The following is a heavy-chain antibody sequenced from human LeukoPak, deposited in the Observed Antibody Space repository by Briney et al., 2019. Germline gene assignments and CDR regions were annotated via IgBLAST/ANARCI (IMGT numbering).Heavy chain of an antibody. CDR1: GFTFSSYA. CDR3: AKEQQLWLLGYFDY. Sequence: GGSLRLSCAASGFTFSSYAMYWVRQAPGKGLEWVSGISDSGYTTYHIDSVKGRFGISRDNSKNTLYLQMNSLRAEDTAVYYCAKEQQLWLLGYFDYWGQGALVTVSS. D-gene: IGHD5-18*01. J-gene: IGHJ4*02. V-gene: IGHV3-23*01. CDR2: ISDSGYTT.